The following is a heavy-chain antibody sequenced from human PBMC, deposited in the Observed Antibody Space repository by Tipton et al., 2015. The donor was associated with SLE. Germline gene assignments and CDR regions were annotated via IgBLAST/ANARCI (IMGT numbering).Heavy chain of an antibody. CDR1: GFSISSYA. V-gene: IGHV3-64*01. CDR3: AGRDTTNCYDY. Sequence: SLRLSCAASGFSISSYAMHWVRQAPGRGLEYVSAISKGGTTYYSNSVKGRFTISRDNSKNTVSLQMGSLRTEDMAVYYCAGRDTTNCYDYWGQGTVVTVSS. D-gene: IGHD1-26*01. J-gene: IGHJ4*02. CDR2: ISKGGTT.